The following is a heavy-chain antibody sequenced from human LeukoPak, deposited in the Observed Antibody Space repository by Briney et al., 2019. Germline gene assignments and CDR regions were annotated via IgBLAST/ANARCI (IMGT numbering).Heavy chain of an antibody. Sequence: GGSLRLSRVPSGFTSINYAISWVRPAPGKGLEWVSGTIGGGGITDYADTLKGPFTLSRDNSKNTLYLHMNSPRAPDPATYYRAKGMSSWYYDYWGQGALVTVSS. D-gene: IGHD6-13*01. V-gene: IGHV3-23*01. CDR1: GFTSINYA. CDR2: TIGGGGIT. CDR3: AKGMSSWYYDY. J-gene: IGHJ4*02.